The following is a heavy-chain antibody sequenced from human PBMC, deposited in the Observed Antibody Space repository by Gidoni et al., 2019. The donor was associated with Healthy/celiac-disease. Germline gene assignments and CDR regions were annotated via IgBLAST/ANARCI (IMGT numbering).Heavy chain of an antibody. CDR1: GGSFSGSY. J-gene: IGHJ4*02. CDR2: IHHSGST. Sequence: QVQLQQWGAGLLKPSETVSLTCAVYGGSFSGSYCSWHRQPPGKGLEWMGEIHHSGSTTYNPSLKSRVTISVDTSKNQFSLKLSSVTAADTAVYYCARGIKLRGDYARGKYFDYWGQGTLVTVSS. V-gene: IGHV4-34*01. CDR3: ARGIKLRGDYARGKYFDY. D-gene: IGHD4-17*01.